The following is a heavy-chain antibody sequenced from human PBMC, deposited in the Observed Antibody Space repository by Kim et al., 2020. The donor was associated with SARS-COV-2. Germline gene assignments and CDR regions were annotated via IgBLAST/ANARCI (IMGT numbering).Heavy chain of an antibody. Sequence: SVKVSCKASGGTFSSYTISWVRQAPGQGLEWMGRIIPILGIANYAQKFQGRVTITADKSTSTAYMELSSLRSEDTAVYYCARFCGNSGFNWFDPWGQGTLVTVSS. CDR2: IIPILGIA. CDR3: ARFCGNSGFNWFDP. V-gene: IGHV1-69*02. D-gene: IGHD2-21*01. J-gene: IGHJ5*02. CDR1: GGTFSSYT.